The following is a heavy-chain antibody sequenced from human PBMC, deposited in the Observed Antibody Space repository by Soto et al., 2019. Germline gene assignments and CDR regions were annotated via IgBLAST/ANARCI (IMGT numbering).Heavy chain of an antibody. CDR1: GYTFTSYA. V-gene: IGHV1-3*01. Sequence: GASVKVSCKASGYTFTSYAMHWVRQAPGQRLEWMGWINAGNGNTKYSQKFQGRVTITRDTSASTAYMELSSLRSEDTAVYYCAKSYYDSSGFYYPDVFDIWGKGKRVTVS. J-gene: IGHJ3*02. CDR2: INAGNGNT. D-gene: IGHD3-22*01. CDR3: AKSYYDSSGFYYPDVFDI.